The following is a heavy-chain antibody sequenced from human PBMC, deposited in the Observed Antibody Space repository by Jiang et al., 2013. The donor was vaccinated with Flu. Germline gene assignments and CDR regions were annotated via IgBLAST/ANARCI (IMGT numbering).Heavy chain of an antibody. Sequence: LLKPSETLSLTCAVYGGSFSGYYWSWIRQPPGKGLEWIGEINHSGSTNYNPSLKSRVTISVDTSKNQFSLKLSSVTAADTAVYYCARESDSSGVYYWGQGTLVTVSS. V-gene: IGHV4-34*01. CDR2: INHSGST. J-gene: IGHJ4*02. CDR1: GGSFSGYY. D-gene: IGHD6-19*01. CDR3: ARESDSSGVYY.